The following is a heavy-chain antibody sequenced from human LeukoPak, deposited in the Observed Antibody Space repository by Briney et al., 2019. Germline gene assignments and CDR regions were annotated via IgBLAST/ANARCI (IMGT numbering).Heavy chain of an antibody. CDR1: GGSISSYH. D-gene: IGHD4-17*01. J-gene: IGHJ5*02. CDR2: IYTSGST. CDR3: ARTPYGDYSDWFDP. Sequence: SETLSLTCTVSGGSISSYHWSWIRQPPGKGLEWIGYIYTSGSTNYNPSLKSRVTISVDTSKNQFSLKLSSVTAADTAVYYCARTPYGDYSDWFDPWGQGTLVTVSS. V-gene: IGHV4-4*09.